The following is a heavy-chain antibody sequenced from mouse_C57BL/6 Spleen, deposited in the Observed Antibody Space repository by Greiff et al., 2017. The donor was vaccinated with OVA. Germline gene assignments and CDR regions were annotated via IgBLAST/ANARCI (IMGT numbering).Heavy chain of an antibody. CDR2: IGSGSSTI. Sequence: EVKLMESGGGLVKPGGSLKLSCAASGFTFSDYGMHWVRQAPEKGLEWVAYIGSGSSTIYYADTVKGRFTISRDNAKNTPFLQMTRLRSEDTAMYYCARRITTVVDYAMDYWGQGTSVTVSS. J-gene: IGHJ4*01. D-gene: IGHD1-1*01. V-gene: IGHV5-17*01. CDR3: ARRITTVVDYAMDY. CDR1: GFTFSDYG.